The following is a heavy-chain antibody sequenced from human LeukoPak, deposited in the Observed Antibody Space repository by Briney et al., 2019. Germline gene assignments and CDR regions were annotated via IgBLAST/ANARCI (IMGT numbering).Heavy chain of an antibody. Sequence: GGALKISCKAAGCTFNNYWIGWVRRMPGKGREWMGIIFPGDSYTRYSPSFHGQLTISVDKSLTHAYLQWSSLKASDTAMYYCVRQSCSSISRYKTGWLDPWVQGTPVTVSS. CDR3: VRQSCSSISRYKTGWLDP. CDR1: GCTFNNYW. D-gene: IGHD2-2*02. J-gene: IGHJ5*02. V-gene: IGHV5-51*01. CDR2: IFPGDSYT.